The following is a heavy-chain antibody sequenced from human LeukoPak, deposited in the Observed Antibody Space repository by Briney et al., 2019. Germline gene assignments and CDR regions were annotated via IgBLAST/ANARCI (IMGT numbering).Heavy chain of an antibody. V-gene: IGHV4-39*01. CDR1: GGSISSNSNY. D-gene: IGHD3-16*01. Sequence: SETLSLTCTVSGGSISSNSNYWAWIRQPPGRGLEWIGSISYGGSTYYSPSLESRVTISVDTSKNQFSLRLSSVTAADTAVYYCARGGWYLDLWGRGTLVTVSS. CDR3: ARGGWYLDL. J-gene: IGHJ2*01. CDR2: ISYGGST.